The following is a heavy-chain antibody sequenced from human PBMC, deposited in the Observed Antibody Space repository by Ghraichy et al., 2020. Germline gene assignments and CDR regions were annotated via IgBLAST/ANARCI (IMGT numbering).Heavy chain of an antibody. J-gene: IGHJ6*02. CDR1: GSTFTAYY. V-gene: IGHV1-2*06. CDR3: ARDFFSSITSPNYYYGMDV. Sequence: SVKVSCKASGSTFTAYYIHWVRQAPGQGLEWMGRIDPNSGGTKYVEKFQGRVTMTRDTSTSTAYMEVSRLRSDDTAVYYCARDFFSSITSPNYYYGMDVWGQGTTFTVS. CDR2: IDPNSGGT. D-gene: IGHD3-10*01.